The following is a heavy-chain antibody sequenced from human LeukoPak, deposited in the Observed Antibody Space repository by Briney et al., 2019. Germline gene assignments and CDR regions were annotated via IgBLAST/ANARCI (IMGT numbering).Heavy chain of an antibody. Sequence: SQTLSLTCTVSGGSISSGDYYWRWIRQPPGKGLEWIGYIYYSGSTYYNPSLKSRVTISVDTSKNQFSLKLSSVTAADTAVYYCARKAYSYGYALDSWGQGTLVTVSS. V-gene: IGHV4-30-4*01. CDR1: GGSISSGDYY. D-gene: IGHD5-18*01. J-gene: IGHJ4*02. CDR2: IYYSGST. CDR3: ARKAYSYGYALDS.